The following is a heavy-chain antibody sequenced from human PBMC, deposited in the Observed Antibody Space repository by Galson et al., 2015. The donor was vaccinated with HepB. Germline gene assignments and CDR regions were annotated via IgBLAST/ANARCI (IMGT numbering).Heavy chain of an antibody. CDR1: GGTFSSYA. CDR3: ARWQQTDAFDI. J-gene: IGHJ3*02. CDR2: IIPILGIA. D-gene: IGHD6-13*01. Sequence: SVKVSSKASGGTFSSYAISWVRQAPGQGLEWMGRIIPILGIANYAQKFQGRVTITADKSTSTAYMELSSLRSEDTAVYYCARWQQTDAFDIWGRGTMVTVSS. V-gene: IGHV1-69*04.